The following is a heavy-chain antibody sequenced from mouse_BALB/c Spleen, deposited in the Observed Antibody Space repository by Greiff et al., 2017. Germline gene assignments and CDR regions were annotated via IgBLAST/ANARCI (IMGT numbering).Heavy chain of an antibody. CDR1: GFTFSSYA. CDR2: ISSGGSYT. Sequence: EVQVVESGGGLVKPGGSLKLSCAASGFTFSSYAMSWVRQSPEKRLEWVAEISSGGSYTYYPDTVTGRFTISRDNAKNTLYLEMSSLRSEDTAMYYCARDRDGRYGNYEKVLFAYWGQGTLVTVSA. D-gene: IGHD2-1*01. V-gene: IGHV5-9-4*01. J-gene: IGHJ3*01. CDR3: ARDRDGRYGNYEKVLFAY.